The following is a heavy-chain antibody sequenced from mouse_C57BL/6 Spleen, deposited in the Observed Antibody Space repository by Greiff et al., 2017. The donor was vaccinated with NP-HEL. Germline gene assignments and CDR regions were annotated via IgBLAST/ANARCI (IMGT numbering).Heavy chain of an antibody. V-gene: IGHV5-4*03. CDR1: GFTFSSYA. CDR3: ARGVFVWYPYWMDY. CDR2: ISDGGSYT. Sequence: EVMLVESGGGLVKPGGSLKLSCAASGFTFSSYAMPWVRQTPEKRLEWVATISDGGSYTYYPANVKGRFTLSRDNAKNNLYLQMSHLKTEDTAMYYCARGVFVWYPYWMDYWGQGTSVTVSS. J-gene: IGHJ4*01. D-gene: IGHD2-10*02.